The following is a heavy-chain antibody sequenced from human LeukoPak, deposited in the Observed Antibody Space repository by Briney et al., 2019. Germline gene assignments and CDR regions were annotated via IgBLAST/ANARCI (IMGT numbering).Heavy chain of an antibody. Sequence: GASVKVSCKASGYTFTSYGISGVRQAPGQGLEWMGWLSAYNGNTNYAQKLQGRVTMTTDTSTSTAYMELRSLRSDDTAVYYCARERITMVRGVRQRGNWFDPWGQGTLVTVSS. CDR3: ARERITMVRGVRQRGNWFDP. V-gene: IGHV1-18*01. CDR2: LSAYNGNT. D-gene: IGHD3-10*01. J-gene: IGHJ5*02. CDR1: GYTFTSYG.